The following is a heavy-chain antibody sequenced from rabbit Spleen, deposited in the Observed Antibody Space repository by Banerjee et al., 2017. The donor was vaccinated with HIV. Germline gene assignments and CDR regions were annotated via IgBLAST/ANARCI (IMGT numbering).Heavy chain of an antibody. CDR3: ARDTGSSFSSYGMDL. D-gene: IGHD8-1*01. Sequence: QEQLTETGGGLVQPGASLTLTCKASGFSFSSSDYMCWVRQAPGKGLEWISCIAGSSSDFTYSASWAKGRFTISKTSSTTVTLQMTSLTAADTATYFCARDTGSSFSSYGMDLWGPGTLVTVS. CDR2: IAGSSSDFT. J-gene: IGHJ6*01. CDR1: GFSFSSSDY. V-gene: IGHV1S45*01.